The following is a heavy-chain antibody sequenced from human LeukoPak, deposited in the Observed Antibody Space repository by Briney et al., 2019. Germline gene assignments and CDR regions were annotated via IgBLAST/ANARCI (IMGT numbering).Heavy chain of an antibody. J-gene: IGHJ5*02. Sequence: PSETLSLTCAVYGGSFSGYYWSWIRQPPGKGLEWIGEINHSGSTNYNPSLKSRVTISVDTSKNQFSLKLSSVTAADTAVYYCARHNPYCSSTSCYSAVNNWFDPWGQGTLVTVSS. CDR1: GGSFSGYY. CDR2: INHSGST. CDR3: ARHNPYCSSTSCYSAVNNWFDP. D-gene: IGHD2-2*01. V-gene: IGHV4-34*01.